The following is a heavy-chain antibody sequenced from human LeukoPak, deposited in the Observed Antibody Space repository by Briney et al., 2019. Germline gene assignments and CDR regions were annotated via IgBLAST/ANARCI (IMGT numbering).Heavy chain of an antibody. J-gene: IGHJ5*02. CDR2: IYYSGST. Sequence: PSETLSLTCTVSGGSISSYYWSWIRQPPGKGLEWIGYIYYSGSTNYNPSLKSRVTISVDTSKNQFSLKLSAVTAADTAVYYCARDPGYCSGGSCYPGGWFDPRGQGTLVTVSS. CDR1: GGSISSYY. CDR3: ARDPGYCSGGSCYPGGWFDP. D-gene: IGHD2-15*01. V-gene: IGHV4-59*01.